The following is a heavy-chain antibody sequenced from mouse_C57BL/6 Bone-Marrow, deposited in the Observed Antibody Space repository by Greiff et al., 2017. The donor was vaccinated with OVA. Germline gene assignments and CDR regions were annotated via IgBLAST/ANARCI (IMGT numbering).Heavy chain of an antibody. D-gene: IGHD1-1*01. Sequence: QVQLQQSGAELVKPGASVKISCKASGYTFTDYYINWVKQRPGQGLEWIGKIGPGSGSTYYNEKFKGKATLTADKSSSTAYMQLSSLTSEDSAVYCCARGGITTVVAHWYFDVWGTGTTVTVSS. CDR2: IGPGSGST. CDR1: GYTFTDYY. V-gene: IGHV1-77*01. J-gene: IGHJ1*03. CDR3: ARGGITTVVAHWYFDV.